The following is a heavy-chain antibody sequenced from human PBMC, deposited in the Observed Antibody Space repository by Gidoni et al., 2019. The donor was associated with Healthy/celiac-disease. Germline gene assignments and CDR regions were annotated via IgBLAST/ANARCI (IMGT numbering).Heavy chain of an antibody. V-gene: IGHV3-21*01. CDR3: ARDRGDYYGISGGGMDV. D-gene: IGHD3-3*01. Sequence: EVQLVESGGGLVKPGGSLRLSCAASGFPLSSYSMNWVRQAPGKGLEWVSSISSSSSYIYYADSVKGRFTISRDNAKNSLYLQMNSLRAEDTAVYYCARDRGDYYGISGGGMDVWGQGTTVTVSS. J-gene: IGHJ6*02. CDR1: GFPLSSYS. CDR2: ISSSSSYI.